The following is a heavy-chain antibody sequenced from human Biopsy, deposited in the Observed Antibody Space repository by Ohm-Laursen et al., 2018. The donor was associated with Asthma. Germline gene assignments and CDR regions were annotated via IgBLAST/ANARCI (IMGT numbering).Heavy chain of an antibody. V-gene: IGHV4-30-4*01. J-gene: IGHJ6*02. D-gene: IGHD4-17*01. CDR3: ARVVSYGDIYFGIDV. Sequence: SQTLSLTCTVSGGSISSDDYYWSWIRQAPGKGLEWIAYIYSSGGTYYSPSLKSRVSISLDTSKNQFSLRLTSVTAADTAVYYCARVVSYGDIYFGIDVWGPGNTVVVS. CDR1: GGSISSDDYY. CDR2: IYSSGGT.